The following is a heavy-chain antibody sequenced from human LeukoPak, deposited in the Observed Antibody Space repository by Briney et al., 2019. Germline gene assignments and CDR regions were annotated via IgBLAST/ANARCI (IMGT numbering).Heavy chain of an antibody. J-gene: IGHJ3*02. Sequence: ASVKVSCKASGYTFTSYDINWVRQATGQGLEWMGWMNPNSGNTGYAQKFQGRVTITRNTSISAAYMELSSLRSEDTAVYYCARRRYCSSTSCFPSPYDAFDIWGQGTMVTVSS. CDR2: MNPNSGNT. D-gene: IGHD2-2*01. CDR3: ARRRYCSSTSCFPSPYDAFDI. V-gene: IGHV1-8*03. CDR1: GYTFTSYD.